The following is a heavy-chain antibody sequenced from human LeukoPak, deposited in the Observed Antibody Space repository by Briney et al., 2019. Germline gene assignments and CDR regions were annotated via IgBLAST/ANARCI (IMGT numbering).Heavy chain of an antibody. CDR3: ARGGYSSSWYHFDY. Sequence: GGSLRLSCAASGFSFSTTWMTWVRQTPGKGLELVANINIDGSQRYHADSVEGRFTISRDNVKNTLYLQMSSLRVEDTAVYYCARGGYSSSWYHFDYWGQGTLVTVSS. V-gene: IGHV3-7*03. CDR1: GFSFSTTW. J-gene: IGHJ4*02. D-gene: IGHD6-13*01. CDR2: INIDGSQR.